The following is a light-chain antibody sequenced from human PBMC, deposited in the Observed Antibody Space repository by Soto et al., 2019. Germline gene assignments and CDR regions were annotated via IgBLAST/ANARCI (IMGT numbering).Light chain of an antibody. V-gene: IGLV2-14*01. CDR1: RDDIGAYDY. Sequence: QSVLTQPASVSGSPGQSITISCAGTRDDIGAYDYVSWYQQHPGNAPKLLVYEVTNRPSGVSDRFSGSKSGSTASLTISGLQAEDEADYYCNSYTNSSAVVFGGGTKVTV. CDR2: EVT. J-gene: IGLJ2*01. CDR3: NSYTNSSAVV.